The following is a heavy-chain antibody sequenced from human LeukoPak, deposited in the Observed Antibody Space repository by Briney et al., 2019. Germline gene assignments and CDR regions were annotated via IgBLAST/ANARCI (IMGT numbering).Heavy chain of an antibody. D-gene: IGHD3-10*01. CDR3: ARGGGPCITNNCYFDFAF. J-gene: IGHJ4*02. CDR1: GGSISNFY. Sequence: SETLSLTCTVSGGSISNFYWTWIRQPPGKGLEWIGYVYEGGNTNYNPSLKDRVTISVDTSKNHFSLNLSSVTAADTAVYFCARGGGPCITNNCYFDFAFWGQEALVTVSS. V-gene: IGHV4-59*01. CDR2: VYEGGNT.